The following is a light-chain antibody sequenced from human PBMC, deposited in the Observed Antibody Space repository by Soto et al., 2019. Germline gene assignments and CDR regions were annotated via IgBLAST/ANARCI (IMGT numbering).Light chain of an antibody. Sequence: EIVLTQSPGTLSLSPGERATLSCRTSHSVNSHVAWYQQKPGQAPRLLLYGASTSVTGIPDSFCGSGFGTEFTLAISSLQSEDFAVYYCQQYKIWPLFGRGTVLEIK. CDR2: GAS. J-gene: IGKJ5*01. CDR1: HSVNSH. V-gene: IGKV3-15*01. CDR3: QQYKIWPL.